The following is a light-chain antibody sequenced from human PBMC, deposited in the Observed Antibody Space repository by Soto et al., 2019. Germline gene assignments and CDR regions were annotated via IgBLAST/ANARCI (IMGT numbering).Light chain of an antibody. V-gene: IGLV1-40*01. CDR1: SSNIGAGYD. CDR2: DDS. J-gene: IGLJ1*01. Sequence: SVLTQPPSVSGAPGQRVTISCTGSSSNIGAGYDVHWYQHLPGTAPKLLIYDDSNRPSGVPDRFSGSKSGTSASLAITGLQAEDEADYYCQSYDSSLSAPYVFGTGTKVTAL. CDR3: QSYDSSLSAPYV.